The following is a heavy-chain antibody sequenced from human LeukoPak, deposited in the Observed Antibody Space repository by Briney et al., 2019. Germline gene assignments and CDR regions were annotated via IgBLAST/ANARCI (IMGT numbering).Heavy chain of an antibody. D-gene: IGHD6-19*01. V-gene: IGHV1-2*02. CDR3: ASFSSGLYSFAH. CDR2: INTNSGGT. CDR1: GYTFTGYY. Sequence: ASVKVSCKASGYTFTGYYMHWVRQPPGQGLEWMGWINTNSGGTNYAQKFQGRVTMTRDTSISTAYMELSRLRSDDTAVYYCASFSSGLYSFAHWGQGTLVTVSS. J-gene: IGHJ5*02.